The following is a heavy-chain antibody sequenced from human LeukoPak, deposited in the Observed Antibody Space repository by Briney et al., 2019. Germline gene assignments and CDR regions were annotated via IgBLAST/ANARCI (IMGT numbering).Heavy chain of an antibody. CDR2: ISYDGSNK. CDR3: ARDPYPGIAAAVLGYFDY. D-gene: IGHD6-13*01. Sequence: GRSLRLSCAASGFTFSSYAMHWVRQAPGKGLEWVAVISYDGSNKYYADSVKGRFTISRDNSKNTLYLQVNSLRAEDTAVYYCARDPYPGIAAAVLGYFDYWGQGTLVTVSS. V-gene: IGHV3-30-3*01. CDR1: GFTFSSYA. J-gene: IGHJ4*02.